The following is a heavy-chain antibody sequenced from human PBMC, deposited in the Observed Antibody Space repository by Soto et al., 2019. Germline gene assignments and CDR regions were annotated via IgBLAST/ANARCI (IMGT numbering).Heavy chain of an antibody. CDR2: IIPIFGTA. CDR1: GGTFSSYA. Sequence: QVQLVQSGAEVKKPGSSVKVSCKASGGTFSSYAISWVRQAPGQGLEWMGGIIPIFGTANYAQKCQGRVIITPADPPSSAYMELSSLRSPATAVYYCAEDKLGFAAEYYYSYYGLALWGQGTPVPLSS. J-gene: IGHJ6*02. D-gene: IGHD6-13*01. V-gene: IGHV1-69*05. CDR3: AEDKLGFAAEYYYSYYGLAL.